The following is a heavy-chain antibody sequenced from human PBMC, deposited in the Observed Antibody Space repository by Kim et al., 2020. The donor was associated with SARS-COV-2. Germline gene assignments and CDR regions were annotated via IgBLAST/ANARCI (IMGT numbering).Heavy chain of an antibody. J-gene: IGHJ4*02. V-gene: IGHV4-59*08. Sequence: YNPPRKRRVTISVDTSKHQFSLRLSSWTAAESAVYYCARPRGGDSSPFDYWGQGTLVTVSS. CDR3: ARPRGGDSSPFDY. D-gene: IGHD2-21*02.